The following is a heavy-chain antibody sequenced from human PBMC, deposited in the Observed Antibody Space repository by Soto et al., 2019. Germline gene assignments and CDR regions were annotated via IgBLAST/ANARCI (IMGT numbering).Heavy chain of an antibody. CDR2: INPNSGGT. D-gene: IGHD5-18*01. CDR1: GYTFTGYY. Sequence: ASVKVSCKASGYTFTGYYMHWVRQAPGQGLEWMGWINPNSGGTNYAQKFQGWVTMTRDTSISTAYMELSRLRSDDTAVYYCARDKRGYSYGSAGYYGMDVWGQGTTVTVS. CDR3: ARDKRGYSYGSAGYYGMDV. V-gene: IGHV1-2*04. J-gene: IGHJ6*02.